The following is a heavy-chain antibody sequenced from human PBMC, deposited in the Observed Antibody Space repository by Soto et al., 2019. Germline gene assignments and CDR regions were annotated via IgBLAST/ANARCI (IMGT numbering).Heavy chain of an antibody. CDR3: ATEGREGY. Sequence: VGSLRLSCAASGLTFSSYWMSWVRQAPGKGLEWVANIKEDGSEKYYVDSVKGRFTISRDNAKNSLYLQMNSLRAEDTALYYCATEGREGYWGQGTLVTVSS. CDR1: GLTFSSYW. J-gene: IGHJ4*02. CDR2: IKEDGSEK. V-gene: IGHV3-7*03.